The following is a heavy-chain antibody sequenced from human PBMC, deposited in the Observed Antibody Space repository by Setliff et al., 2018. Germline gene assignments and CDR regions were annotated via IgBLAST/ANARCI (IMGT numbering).Heavy chain of an antibody. CDR3: ARGRDPAYYYDSGGYYWDY. D-gene: IGHD3-22*01. CDR2: ISTYNGKT. V-gene: IGHV1-18*01. CDR1: GYIFNSYG. Sequence: GASVKVSCKASGYIFNSYGIAWVRQAPGQGLEWMGWISTYNGKTNNAQNFQGRVAMTTDTTTSTAYMELRSLRSDDTAVYYCARGRDPAYYYDSGGYYWDYWGQGTLVTVSS. J-gene: IGHJ4*02.